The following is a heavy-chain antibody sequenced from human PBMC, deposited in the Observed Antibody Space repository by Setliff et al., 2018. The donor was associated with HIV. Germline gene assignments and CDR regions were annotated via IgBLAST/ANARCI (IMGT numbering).Heavy chain of an antibody. Sequence: ASVKVSCKASGYTFTTYYMHWVRQAPGQGLEWMGIINPSGGYTIYAQKFQGRVTMTADTSTNTFYMDLRSLKSEDTAVYYCARVPSGAAGLVRAGFYFWGQGTLVTASS. CDR2: INPSGGYT. V-gene: IGHV1-46*01. D-gene: IGHD6-25*01. CDR3: ARVPSGAAGLVRAGFYF. J-gene: IGHJ4*01. CDR1: GYTFTTYY.